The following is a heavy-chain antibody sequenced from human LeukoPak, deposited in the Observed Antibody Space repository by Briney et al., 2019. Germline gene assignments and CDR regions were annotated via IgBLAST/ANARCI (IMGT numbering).Heavy chain of an antibody. CDR1: GFSFSNYW. Sequence: GGSLRLSCAASGFSFSNYWMSWVRQAPGKGLEGVANIKQDGSEKYYVESVKGRFTISRDNAKNSLFLQMNSLRAEDTAVYYCATLDTDMASLGDYWGQGTLVSVSS. V-gene: IGHV3-7*01. J-gene: IGHJ4*02. D-gene: IGHD5-18*01. CDR3: ATLDTDMASLGDY. CDR2: IKQDGSEK.